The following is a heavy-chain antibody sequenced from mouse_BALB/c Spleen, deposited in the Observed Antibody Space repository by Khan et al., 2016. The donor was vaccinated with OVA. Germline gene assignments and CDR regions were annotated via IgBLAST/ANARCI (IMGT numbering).Heavy chain of an antibody. CDR3: ARYDYDDYFDS. CDR2: INTYTGEP. V-gene: IGHV9-3-1*01. CDR1: GYTFTNYG. Sequence: QIQLVQSGPELKKPGETVKISCKASGYTFTNYGMNWVKQAPGKGLKWMGWINTYTGEPTYVDDFKGRFVFSLETSASTANLQINNLKNEDTATYFCARYDYDDYFDSWGQGTTLTVSS. D-gene: IGHD2-4*01. J-gene: IGHJ2*01.